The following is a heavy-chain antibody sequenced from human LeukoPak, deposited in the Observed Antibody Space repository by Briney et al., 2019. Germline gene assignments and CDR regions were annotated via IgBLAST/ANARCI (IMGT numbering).Heavy chain of an antibody. CDR1: GGSISSYY. Sequence: PSETLSLTCTVSGGSISSYYWSWIRQPPGKGLEWIGYIYYSGSTNYNPSLKSRVTISVDTSKNQFSLKLSSVTAADTAVYYCAREERGYRAHYWGQGTLVTVSS. J-gene: IGHJ4*02. CDR3: AREERGYRAHY. CDR2: IYYSGST. V-gene: IGHV4-59*01. D-gene: IGHD5-18*01.